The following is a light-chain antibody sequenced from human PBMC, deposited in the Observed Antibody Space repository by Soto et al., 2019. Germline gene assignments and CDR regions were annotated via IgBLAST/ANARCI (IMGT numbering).Light chain of an antibody. CDR1: QSVSSD. J-gene: IGKJ5*01. CDR3: QQYNKWPIT. V-gene: IGKV3-15*01. CDR2: GAS. Sequence: IVMTQPPDTLSVSTGERATVSCRASQSVSSDLAWYQQKPGQAPRLLIYGASTRATGIPARFSGSGPGTEFTLTISSLQSEDFEIYYCQQYNKWPITFGQGTRLEIK.